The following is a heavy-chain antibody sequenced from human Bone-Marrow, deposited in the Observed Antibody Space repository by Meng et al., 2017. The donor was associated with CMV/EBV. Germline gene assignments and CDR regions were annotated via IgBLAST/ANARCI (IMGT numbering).Heavy chain of an antibody. Sequence: GESLKISCAASGFTFSNYWMTWVRQAPGKGLEWVANIKQDGSEKYYVDSVKGRFTISRDNAKNSLFLQMNSLRAEDTAVYYCARWEIAAAGTYLDYWGQGTLVTVSS. J-gene: IGHJ4*02. V-gene: IGHV3-7*01. CDR1: GFTFSNYW. CDR2: IKQDGSEK. D-gene: IGHD6-13*01. CDR3: ARWEIAAAGTYLDY.